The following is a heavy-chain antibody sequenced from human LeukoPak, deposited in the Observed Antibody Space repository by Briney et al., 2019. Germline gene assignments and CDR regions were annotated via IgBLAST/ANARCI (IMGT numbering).Heavy chain of an antibody. CDR2: IYYSGST. Sequence: SETLSLTCTVSGGSISSYYWSWIRQPPGKGLEWIGYIYYSGSTNYNPSLKSRVTISVDTSKNQFSLKLSSVTAADTAVYYCARSWALRFLEGPVGDAFDIWGQGTMVTVSS. D-gene: IGHD3-3*01. CDR3: ARSWALRFLEGPVGDAFDI. J-gene: IGHJ3*02. V-gene: IGHV4-59*01. CDR1: GGSISSYY.